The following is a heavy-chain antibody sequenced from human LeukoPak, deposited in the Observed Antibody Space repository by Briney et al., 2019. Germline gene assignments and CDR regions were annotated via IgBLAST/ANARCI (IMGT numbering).Heavy chain of an antibody. Sequence: GGSLRLSCAASGFTFSTYAMSWVRQAPGKGLEWVATVSGSGGNTHYADSVKGRFTISRDNTKNTLSLQMNSLRAEDTAVYYCAKSGLSRFDYWGQGTLVTVSS. CDR1: GFTFSTYA. D-gene: IGHD4/OR15-4a*01. CDR3: AKSGLSRFDY. CDR2: VSGSGGNT. V-gene: IGHV3-23*01. J-gene: IGHJ4*02.